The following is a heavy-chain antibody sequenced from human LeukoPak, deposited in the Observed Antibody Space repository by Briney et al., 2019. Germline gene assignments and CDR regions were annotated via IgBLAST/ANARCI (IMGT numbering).Heavy chain of an antibody. J-gene: IGHJ6*02. CDR1: GGSISSSSSY. CDR3: ARGFPWGYNWNYVGHYGMDV. Sequence: PSETLSLTCTVSGGSISSSSSYWGWIRQPPGKGLEWIGSIYYSGSTYYNPSLKSRVTISVDTSKNQFSLKLSSVTAADTAVYYCARGFPWGYNWNYVGHYGMDVWGQGTTVTVSS. V-gene: IGHV4-39*01. CDR2: IYYSGST. D-gene: IGHD1-7*01.